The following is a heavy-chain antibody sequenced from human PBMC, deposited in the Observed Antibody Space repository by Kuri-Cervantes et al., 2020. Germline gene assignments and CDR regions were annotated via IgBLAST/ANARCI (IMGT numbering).Heavy chain of an antibody. CDR3: LGRYSWSDEDS. V-gene: IGHV3-30*03. J-gene: IGHJ4*02. D-gene: IGHD1-1*01. Sequence: GESLKISCAASGFTFSSYGMHWVRQAPGKGLEWVAVISYDGSNKYYADSVKGRFTISRDNAKNTLYLQMNSLRAEDTAVYYCLGRYSWSDEDSWGQGTLVTVSS. CDR2: ISYDGSNK. CDR1: GFTFSSYG.